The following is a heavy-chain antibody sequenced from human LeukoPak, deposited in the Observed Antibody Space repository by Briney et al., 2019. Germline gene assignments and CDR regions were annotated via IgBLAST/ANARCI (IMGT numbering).Heavy chain of an antibody. CDR1: GFTFSSYA. CDR3: ATAPSGSYFDY. Sequence: PGGSLRLSCAASGFTFSSYAMNWVRQAPGKGLEWVSTISGSGGSTYYADSVKGRFTISRDNSKNTLYLQMNSLRAEDTAVYYCATAPSGSYFDYWGQGTLVTVSP. V-gene: IGHV3-23*01. D-gene: IGHD1-26*01. CDR2: ISGSGGST. J-gene: IGHJ4*02.